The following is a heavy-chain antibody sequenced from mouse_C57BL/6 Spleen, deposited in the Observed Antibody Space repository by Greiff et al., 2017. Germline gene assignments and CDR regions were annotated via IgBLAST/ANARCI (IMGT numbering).Heavy chain of an antibody. D-gene: IGHD2-3*01. J-gene: IGHJ1*03. CDR1: GFTFSSYA. CDR3: TRNNYDGGWYFDV. CDR2: ISSGGDYI. V-gene: IGHV5-9-1*02. Sequence: EVQLVESGEGLVKPGGSLKLSCAASGFTFSSYAMSWVRQTPEKRLEWVAYISSGGDYIYYADTVKGRFTISRDNARNTLYLQMSSLKSEDTAMYYCTRNNYDGGWYFDVWGTGTTVTVSS.